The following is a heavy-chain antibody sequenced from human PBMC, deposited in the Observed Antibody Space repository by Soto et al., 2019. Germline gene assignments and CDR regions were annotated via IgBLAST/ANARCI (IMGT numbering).Heavy chain of an antibody. CDR3: ASIVATRKYDY. D-gene: IGHD5-12*01. V-gene: IGHV4-34*01. CDR2: INHSGST. Sequence: PSETLSLTCAVYGGSFSGYYWSWIRQPPGKGLEWIGEINHSGSTNYNPSPKSRVTISVDTSKNQFSLKLSSVTAADTAVYYCASIVATRKYDYWGQGTLVTVSS. J-gene: IGHJ4*02. CDR1: GGSFSGYY.